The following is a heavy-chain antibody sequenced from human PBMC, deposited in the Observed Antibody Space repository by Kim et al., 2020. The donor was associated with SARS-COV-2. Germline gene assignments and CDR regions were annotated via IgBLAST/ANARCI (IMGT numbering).Heavy chain of an antibody. D-gene: IGHD3-10*01. CDR2: ISAYNGNT. V-gene: IGHV1-18*01. Sequence: ASVKVSCKASGYTFTSYGISWVRQAPGQGLEWMGWISAYNGNTNYAQKLQGRVTMTTDTSTSTAYMELRSLRSDDTAVYYCARKETYYYGSGSYQDDYWGQGTRVTVSS. J-gene: IGHJ4*02. CDR1: GYTFTSYG. CDR3: ARKETYYYGSGSYQDDY.